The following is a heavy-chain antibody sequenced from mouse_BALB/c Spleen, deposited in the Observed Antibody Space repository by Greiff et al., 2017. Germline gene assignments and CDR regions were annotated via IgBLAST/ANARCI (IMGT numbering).Heavy chain of an antibody. V-gene: IGHV1-18*01. Sequence: EVQLQESGPELVKPGASVKIPCKASGYTFTDYNMDWVKQSHGKSLEWIGDINPNNGGTIYNQKFKGKATLTVDKSSSTAYMELRSLTSEDTAVYYCARCFYGNYYAMDYWGQGTSVTVSA. CDR2: INPNNGGT. CDR1: GYTFTDYN. CDR3: ARCFYGNYYAMDY. J-gene: IGHJ4*01. D-gene: IGHD2-1*01.